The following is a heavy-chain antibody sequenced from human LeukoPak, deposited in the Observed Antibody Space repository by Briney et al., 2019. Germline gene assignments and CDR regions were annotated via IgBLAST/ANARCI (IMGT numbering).Heavy chain of an antibody. D-gene: IGHD3-3*01. CDR1: GYTFTGYY. CDR3: AREGGITIFGVVIFKWAFDI. CDR2: INPNSGGT. Sequence: ASVKVSCKASGYTFTGYYMHWVRQAPGQGLEWMGWINPNSGGTNYAQKFQGRVTMTRDTSISTAYMELSRLRSDDTAVYYCAREGGITIFGVVIFKWAFDIWGQGTMVTVSS. J-gene: IGHJ3*02. V-gene: IGHV1-2*02.